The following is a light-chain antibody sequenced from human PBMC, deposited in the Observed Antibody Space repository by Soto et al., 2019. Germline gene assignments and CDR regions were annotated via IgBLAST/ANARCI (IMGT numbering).Light chain of an antibody. CDR2: EVN. CDR3: SSYAGSNNFVV. V-gene: IGLV2-8*01. J-gene: IGLJ2*01. Sequence: ALTQPPSTSGSPGQSVTISCTGTSNDVGGYNFVSWFQQTPGKAPKLMIYEVNKRPSGVPDRFSGSRSGNTASLTVSGLQAEDEADYYCSSYAGSNNFVVFGGGTKLTVL. CDR1: SNDVGGYNF.